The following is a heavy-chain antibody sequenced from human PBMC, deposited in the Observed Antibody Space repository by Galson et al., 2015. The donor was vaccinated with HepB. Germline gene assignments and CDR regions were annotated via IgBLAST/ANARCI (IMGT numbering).Heavy chain of an antibody. D-gene: IGHD2-2*01. CDR2: ISSSGSPI. CDR3: ARECVGPSTICSDAFDI. V-gene: IGHV3-11*01. CDR1: GFTFSDYY. J-gene: IGHJ3*02. Sequence: LRLSCAPSGFTFSDYYMSWIRQAPGKGLEWVSYISSSGSPIYYADSVKGRFTISRDNAKNSLYLQMNSLRAEDTAVYYCARECVGPSTICSDAFDIWGQGTMVTVSS.